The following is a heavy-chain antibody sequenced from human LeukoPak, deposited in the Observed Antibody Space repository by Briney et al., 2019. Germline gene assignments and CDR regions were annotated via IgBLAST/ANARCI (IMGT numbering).Heavy chain of an antibody. J-gene: IGHJ6*03. CDR3: ARNYLASSSWEALGYYYYYMDV. Sequence: GGSLRLSCEAYGITFNKDWMSWVRQVPGKGLEWVANIKGDGSEKHYVESVKGRFTISRDNAKNSLFLQLNSLRAEDTAVYYCARNYLASSSWEALGYYYYYMDVWGKGTTVTVSS. V-gene: IGHV3-7*01. CDR1: GITFNKDW. CDR2: IKGDGSEK. D-gene: IGHD6-13*01.